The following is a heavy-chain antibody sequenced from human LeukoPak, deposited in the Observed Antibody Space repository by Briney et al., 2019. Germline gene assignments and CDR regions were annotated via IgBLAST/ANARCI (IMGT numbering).Heavy chain of an antibody. CDR2: ITSTGGNT. CDR3: VIARGYFDSSGTDY. CDR1: GFTFSSYT. D-gene: IGHD3-9*01. J-gene: IGHJ4*02. V-gene: IGHV3-64D*06. Sequence: LAGGSLRLSCSASGFTFSSYTVHWVRQAPGKGLEFVSAITSTGGNTYYADSVTGRFTLSRDNSKNTLYLQMSSLRAEDTAVYYCVIARGYFDSSGTDYWGQGTLVTVSS.